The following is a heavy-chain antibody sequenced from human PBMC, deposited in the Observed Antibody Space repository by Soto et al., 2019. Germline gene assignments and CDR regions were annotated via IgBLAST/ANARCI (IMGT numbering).Heavy chain of an antibody. V-gene: IGHV4-59*01. D-gene: IGHD3-3*01. Sequence: GSLRLSCAASGFIFNTYWMHWVRQAPGKGLEWIGYIYYSGSTNYNPSLKSRVTISVDTSKNQFSLKLSSVTAADTAVYYCARDKVAWSGYYTGLYYYYSGMDVWGQGTTVTVSS. CDR3: ARDKVAWSGYYTGLYYYYSGMDV. J-gene: IGHJ6*02. CDR2: IYYSGST. CDR1: GFIFNTYW.